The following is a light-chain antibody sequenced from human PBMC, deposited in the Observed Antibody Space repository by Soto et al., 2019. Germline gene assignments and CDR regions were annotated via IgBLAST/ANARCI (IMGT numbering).Light chain of an antibody. Sequence: QSVLTQPPSASGTPGQRVTISCSGSSSNIGSNTVNWYQQLPGTAPKLLIYSNTQRPSGVPDRFSGSKSGTSASLAISGLQSEDEADYYCAAWDDSLNDVVFGGGNKITAL. V-gene: IGLV1-44*01. CDR2: SNT. J-gene: IGLJ2*01. CDR3: AAWDDSLNDVV. CDR1: SSNIGSNT.